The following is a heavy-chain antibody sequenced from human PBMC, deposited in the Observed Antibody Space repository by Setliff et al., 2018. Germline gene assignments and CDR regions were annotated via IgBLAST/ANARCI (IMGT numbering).Heavy chain of an antibody. V-gene: IGHV1-69*13. D-gene: IGHD4-17*01. CDR3: ARGPSPTVTPSRLIYFYHMDV. CDR1: GATFSSYA. CDR2: IIPIFGTA. J-gene: IGHJ6*03. Sequence: ASVKVSCKASGATFSSYAISWVRQAPGQGLEWMGGIIPIFGTANYAQKFQGRVTITADESTSTAYMELSSLSSEDTAVYYCARGPSPTVTPSRLIYFYHMDVWGTGTTVTVSS.